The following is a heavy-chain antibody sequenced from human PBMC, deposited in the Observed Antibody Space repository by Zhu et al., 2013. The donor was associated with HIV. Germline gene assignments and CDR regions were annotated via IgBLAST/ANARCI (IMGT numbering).Heavy chain of an antibody. D-gene: IGHD4-17*01. CDR3: ARWGDYGGNPALDY. CDR2: INPNSGDI. V-gene: IGHV1-2*02. Sequence: HVQLVQSGADVRKPGASVQVSCKIFGDTFSPNYLHWVRQAPGQGLEWMGWINPNSGDINFAEMFEGKIFMTRDTSMNTAYLELRGLTSDDTAVYFCARWGDYGGNPALDYWGQGTLITVSS. CDR1: GDTFSPNY. J-gene: IGHJ4*02.